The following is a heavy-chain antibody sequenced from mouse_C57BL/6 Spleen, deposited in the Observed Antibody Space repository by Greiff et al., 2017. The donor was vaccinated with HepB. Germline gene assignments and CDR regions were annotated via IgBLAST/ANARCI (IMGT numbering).Heavy chain of an antibody. J-gene: IGHJ2*01. V-gene: IGHV1-19*01. CDR3: ARLATTVVADYFDY. D-gene: IGHD1-1*01. CDR2: INPYNGGT. Sequence: SGPVLVKPGASVKMSCKASGYTFTDYYMNWVKQSHGKSLEWIGVINPYNGGTSYNQKFKGKATLTVDKSSSTAYMEINSLTSEDSAVYYCARLATTVVADYFDYWGQGTTLTVSS. CDR1: GYTFTDYY.